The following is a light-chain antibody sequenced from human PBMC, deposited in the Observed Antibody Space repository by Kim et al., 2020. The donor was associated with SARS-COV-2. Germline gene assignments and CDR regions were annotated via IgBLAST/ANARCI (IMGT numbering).Light chain of an antibody. V-gene: IGKV1-5*03. CDR2: KAS. J-gene: IGKJ2*01. CDR1: QSISSW. Sequence: DIQMTQSPSTLSASIGDRVTITCRASQSISSWLAWYQQEPGKAPKLLIYKASTLQSGVPSRFSGSGSGTEFTLTISSLQPGDFATYYCQQYDSHSTFGQGTKLEI. CDR3: QQYDSHST.